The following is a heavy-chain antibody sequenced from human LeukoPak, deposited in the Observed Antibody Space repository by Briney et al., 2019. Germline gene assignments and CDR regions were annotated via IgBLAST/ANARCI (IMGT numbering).Heavy chain of an antibody. D-gene: IGHD3-10*01. J-gene: IGHJ5*02. V-gene: IGHV4-34*01. CDR3: ARYGVYDSGQQWSFWLFDP. CDR2: INHDGST. Sequence: NPSETLSLTCAVYGGSFSGYYWSWIRQPPGKGLEWIGEINHDGSTKYNPSLKSRVTISLDYSKNQFSLKLASVTAADTAVYYCARYGVYDSGQQWSFWLFDPWGQGTLVTVSS. CDR1: GGSFSGYY.